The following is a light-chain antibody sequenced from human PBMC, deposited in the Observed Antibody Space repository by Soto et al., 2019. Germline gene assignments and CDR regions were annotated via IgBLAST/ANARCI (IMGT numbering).Light chain of an antibody. Sequence: DIQMTQSPSTLSASVGDRVTITCRASQSLSSWLAWYQQKPGKAPNLLIYKASSLESGVPSRFSGSGSGTEFSLTISSLQPDDFATYYCQQYNRFPYTFGQGNKLEIK. CDR3: QQYNRFPYT. CDR2: KAS. V-gene: IGKV1-5*03. J-gene: IGKJ2*01. CDR1: QSLSSW.